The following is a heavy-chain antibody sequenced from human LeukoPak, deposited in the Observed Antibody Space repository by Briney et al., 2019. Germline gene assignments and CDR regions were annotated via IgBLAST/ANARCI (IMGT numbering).Heavy chain of an antibody. CDR1: GGSFSGYY. D-gene: IGHD2-2*01. J-gene: IGHJ6*03. CDR3: ARERVVPGYYYYYMDV. CDR2: INHSGST. V-gene: IGHV4-34*01. Sequence: PSETLSLTCAVYGGSFSGYYWSWIRQPPGKGLEWIGEINHSGSTNYNPSPKSRVTISVDTSKNQFSLKLSSVTAADTAVYYCARERVVPGYYYYYMDVWGKGTTVAVSS.